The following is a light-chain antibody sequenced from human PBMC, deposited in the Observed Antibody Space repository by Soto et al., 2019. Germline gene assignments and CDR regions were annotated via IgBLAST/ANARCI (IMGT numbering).Light chain of an antibody. CDR3: QRYTSYSRT. CDR2: KAS. Sequence: DIQMTQSPSTLSASVGDRVTITCRASQSISSWLAWYQQKPGKAPKLLIYKASSLESGVPSRFSGSGSATEFTLTISSLQPDDFAPYYCQRYTSYSRTFGQGTKVEIK. CDR1: QSISSW. V-gene: IGKV1-5*03. J-gene: IGKJ1*01.